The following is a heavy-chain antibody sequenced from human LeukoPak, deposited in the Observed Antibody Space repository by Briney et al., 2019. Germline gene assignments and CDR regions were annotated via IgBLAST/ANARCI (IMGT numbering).Heavy chain of an antibody. V-gene: IGHV3-53*01. J-gene: IGHJ3*02. D-gene: IGHD3-22*01. Sequence: GGSLRLSCAASGFTVSSNYMSWVRQAPGKGLEWVSVIYSGGSTYYADSVKGRFTISRDNSKNTLYLQMNSLRAEDTAVYYCARDLGGYYSLPSAFDIWGQGTMVTVSS. CDR2: IYSGGST. CDR3: ARDLGGYYSLPSAFDI. CDR1: GFTVSSNY.